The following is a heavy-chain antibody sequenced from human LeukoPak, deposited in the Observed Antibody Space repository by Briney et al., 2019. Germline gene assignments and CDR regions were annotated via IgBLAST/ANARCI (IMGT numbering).Heavy chain of an antibody. V-gene: IGHV3-66*01. CDR3: AKGGPNVSDL. CDR1: GFTVSSYY. Sequence: PGGSLRLSCAASGFTVSSYYMSWVRQAPGKGLEWVSLIYSGGSTYYADSVKDRFTISRDSSKNTVYLQMNSLRVEDTAVYYCAKGGPNVSDLWGQGTMVSVSS. CDR2: IYSGGST. J-gene: IGHJ3*01. D-gene: IGHD3-16*01.